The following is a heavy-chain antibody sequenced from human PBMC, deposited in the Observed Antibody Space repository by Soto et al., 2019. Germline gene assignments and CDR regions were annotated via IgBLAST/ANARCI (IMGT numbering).Heavy chain of an antibody. CDR2: ISGSGGST. J-gene: IGHJ6*02. Sequence: TASGFTFSSYAMSWVRQAPGKGLEWVSAISGSGGSTYYADSVKGRFTISRDNSKNTLYLQMNSLRAEDAAVYYCAKATDRSGYYYSGMDVWGQGTPVTGSS. CDR3: AKATDRSGYYYSGMDV. V-gene: IGHV3-23*01. CDR1: GFTFSSYA.